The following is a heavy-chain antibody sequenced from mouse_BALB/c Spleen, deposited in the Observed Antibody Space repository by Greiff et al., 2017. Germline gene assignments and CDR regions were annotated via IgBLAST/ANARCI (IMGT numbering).Heavy chain of an antibody. V-gene: IGHV1S81*02. CDR1: GYTFTNYY. CDR3: TRRGLLLRYAMDY. J-gene: IGHJ4*01. CDR2: INPSNGGT. Sequence: QVQLQQSGTEQVKPGASVKLSCKASGYTFTNYYMYWVKQRPGQGLEWIGEINPSNGGTNFNEKFKRKATLTVDKPYSTAYMQLSSRTYEDSSVYYCTRRGLLLRYAMDYWGQGTSVPVSS. D-gene: IGHD1-1*01.